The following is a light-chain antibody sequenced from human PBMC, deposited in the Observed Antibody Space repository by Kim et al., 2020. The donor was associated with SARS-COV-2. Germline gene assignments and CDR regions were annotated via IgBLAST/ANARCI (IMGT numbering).Light chain of an antibody. CDR2: LNTDGSH. CDR3: QTWGTGIVV. CDR1: SGHSSYA. Sequence: QPVLTQSPSASASLGASVKLTCTLSSGHSSYAIAWHQQQPDKGPRYLMKLNTDGSHTKGDGIPDRFSGSISGTEGHLTISSLQSEDEADYYCQTWGTGIVVFGGGTQLTVL. V-gene: IGLV4-69*01. J-gene: IGLJ2*01.